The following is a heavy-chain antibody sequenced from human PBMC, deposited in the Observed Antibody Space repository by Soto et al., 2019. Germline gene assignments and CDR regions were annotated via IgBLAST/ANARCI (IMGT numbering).Heavy chain of an antibody. V-gene: IGHV1-18*01. CDR2: ISAYNGNT. D-gene: IGHD3-22*01. J-gene: IGHJ6*02. CDR1: GYTFTSYG. Sequence: ASVKVSCKASGYTFTSYGISWVRQAPGQGLEWMGWISAYNGNTNYAQKLQGRVTMTTDTSTSTAYMELRSLRSDDTAVYYCARGGYYDSSGSRNYYYYGMNVWGQGTTVTVS. CDR3: ARGGYYDSSGSRNYYYYGMNV.